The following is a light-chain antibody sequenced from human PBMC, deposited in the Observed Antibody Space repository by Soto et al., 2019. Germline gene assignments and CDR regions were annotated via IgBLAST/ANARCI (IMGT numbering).Light chain of an antibody. J-gene: IGLJ3*02. V-gene: IGLV2-11*01. CDR3: CSYAVSDTFWV. CDR2: DVS. Sequence: QSALTQPRSVSGSPGQSVTISCTGTSSDVGYYNYVSWYQQHPGKAPKVMIYDVSKRPSGVPDRFSGSKSGNTASLTISGLQPEDEADYYCCSYAVSDTFWVLGGGTKLTV. CDR1: SSDVGYYNY.